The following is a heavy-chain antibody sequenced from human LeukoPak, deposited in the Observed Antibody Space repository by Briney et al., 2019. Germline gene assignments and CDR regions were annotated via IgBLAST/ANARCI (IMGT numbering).Heavy chain of an antibody. Sequence: GGSPRLSCAASGFTFSSYSMNWVRQAPGKGLEWVSSISSSSYIYYADSVKGRFTISRDNAKNSLYLQMNSLRAEDTAVCYCARESGYYGSGSYNGLYYYYGMDVWGRGTTVTVSS. D-gene: IGHD3-10*01. V-gene: IGHV3-21*01. CDR2: ISSSSYI. J-gene: IGHJ6*02. CDR1: GFTFSSYS. CDR3: ARESGYYGSGSYNGLYYYYGMDV.